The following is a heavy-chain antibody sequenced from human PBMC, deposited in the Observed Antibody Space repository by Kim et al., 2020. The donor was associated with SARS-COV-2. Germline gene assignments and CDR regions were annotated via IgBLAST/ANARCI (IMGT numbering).Heavy chain of an antibody. D-gene: IGHD6-13*01. V-gene: IGHV4-59*01. CDR3: ATQYSSRLPFDY. J-gene: IGHJ4*02. Sequence: NYNPTLKSRVTISVDTSKNQFSLKLSSVTAADTAVYYCATQYSSRLPFDYWGQGTLVTVSS.